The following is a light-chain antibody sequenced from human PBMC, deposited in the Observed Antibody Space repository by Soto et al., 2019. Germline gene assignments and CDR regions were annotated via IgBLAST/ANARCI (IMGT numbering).Light chain of an antibody. CDR2: DAS. Sequence: MVLTPSPAPLSLSPGERATLFCRASQSIGSYLAWYHQKPGQAPRLLIYDASNRATGVPARFSGSGSGTDFTLTISGLEPEDFAVYYCQQRSNWLLTFGQGTRLEIK. J-gene: IGKJ5*01. CDR1: QSIGSY. CDR3: QQRSNWLLT. V-gene: IGKV3-11*01.